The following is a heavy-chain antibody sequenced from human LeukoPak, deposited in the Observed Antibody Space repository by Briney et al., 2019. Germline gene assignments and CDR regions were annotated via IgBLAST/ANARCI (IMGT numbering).Heavy chain of an antibody. CDR1: GGSISSYY. CDR2: IYTSGST. Sequence: PETLSLTCTVSGGSISSYYWSWIRQPPGKGLEWIGYIYTSGSTNYNPSLKSRVTISVDTSKNQFSLKLSSVTAADTAVYYCATGYSSSWYYYWGQGTLVTVSS. D-gene: IGHD6-13*01. CDR3: ATGYSSSWYYY. V-gene: IGHV4-4*09. J-gene: IGHJ4*02.